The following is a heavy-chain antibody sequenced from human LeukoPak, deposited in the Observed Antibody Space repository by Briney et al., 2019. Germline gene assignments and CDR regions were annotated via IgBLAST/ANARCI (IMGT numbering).Heavy chain of an antibody. CDR1: GGSIDSRSYY. D-gene: IGHD6-19*01. CDR3: ARESSVSGWYIY. CDR2: IYSGGNT. V-gene: IGHV3-53*04. Sequence: ETLSLTCTVSGGSIDSRSYYWDWIRQAPGKGLEWVSTIYSGGNTYYADSVKGRFTISRHNSMNTLYLQMNSLRTEDTAVYYCARESSVSGWYIYWGQGTLVTVSS. J-gene: IGHJ4*02.